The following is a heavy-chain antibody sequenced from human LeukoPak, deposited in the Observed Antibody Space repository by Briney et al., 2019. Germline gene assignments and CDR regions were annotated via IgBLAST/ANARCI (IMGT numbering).Heavy chain of an antibody. J-gene: IGHJ3*01. Sequence: GGSLRLSCAHSGFTFGNYAMTGVRQAPGKGLEWVSGISGSGTRIFYADSVKGRFTISRDYSKHTVYVQMHSLRGGDGAIFHCARGLGELSVYAFDVWGQGTMVTVSS. D-gene: IGHD3-16*02. CDR3: ARGLGELSVYAFDV. CDR1: GFTFGNYA. CDR2: ISGSGTRI. V-gene: IGHV3-23*01.